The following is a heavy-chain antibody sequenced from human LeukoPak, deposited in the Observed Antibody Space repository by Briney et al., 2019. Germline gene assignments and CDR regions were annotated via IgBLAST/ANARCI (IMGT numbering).Heavy chain of an antibody. J-gene: IGHJ4*02. D-gene: IGHD2-15*01. CDR3: ARETPRVAAIDY. Sequence: PGGSLRLSCAASGFTVSSNYMSWVRQAPGRGLEWVSVIYSGGSTYYADSVKGRFTISRDNSKNTLYLQMNSLRAEDTAVYYCARETPRVAAIDYWGQGTLVTVSS. V-gene: IGHV3-66*02. CDR2: IYSGGST. CDR1: GFTVSSNY.